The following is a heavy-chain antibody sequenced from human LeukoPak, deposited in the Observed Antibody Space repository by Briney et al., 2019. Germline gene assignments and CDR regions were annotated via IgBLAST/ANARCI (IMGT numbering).Heavy chain of an antibody. J-gene: IGHJ4*02. CDR1: GDSVSSNSVA. Sequence: SQTLPLTCVISGDSVSSNSVAWNWIRQSPSRGLEWLGNTYYRSKWYNDYAASVISRITINPDTSKNQFSLQLNSVTPEDTAVYYCARGVSYSFDYWGQGTLVTVSS. CDR3: ARGVSYSFDY. V-gene: IGHV6-1*01. CDR2: TYYRSKWYN. D-gene: IGHD2-8*01.